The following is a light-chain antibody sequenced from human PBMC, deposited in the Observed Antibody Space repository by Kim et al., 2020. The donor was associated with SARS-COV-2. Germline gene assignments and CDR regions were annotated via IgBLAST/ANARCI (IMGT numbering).Light chain of an antibody. Sequence: SASVGDRVTITCRATRSVSINLKWYQQRPGKAPRLLIYGASTLQSGVPSRFSGSGSGTGFTLTISSLQPEDFAIYYCQQSFSTQYSFGQGTKLEI. V-gene: IGKV1-39*01. CDR1: RSVSIN. J-gene: IGKJ2*03. CDR3: QQSFSTQYS. CDR2: GAS.